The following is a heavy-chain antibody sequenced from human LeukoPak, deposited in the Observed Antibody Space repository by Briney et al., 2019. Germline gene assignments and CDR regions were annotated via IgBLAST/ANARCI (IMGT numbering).Heavy chain of an antibody. CDR3: ARPSGDY. J-gene: IGHJ4*02. Sequence: GGSLRLSCTASGFRFSDYYMSWTRQTPGKGLEWISYISGSTSSNYTAYSDSVKGRFTISRDNAKNSLYLQMKNLRPEDTAIYYCARPSGDYWGQGILVSVSS. CDR2: ISGSTSSN. CDR1: GFRFSDYY. V-gene: IGHV3-11*06.